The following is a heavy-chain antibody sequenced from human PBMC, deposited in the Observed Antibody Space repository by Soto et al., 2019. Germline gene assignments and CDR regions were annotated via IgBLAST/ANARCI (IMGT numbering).Heavy chain of an antibody. V-gene: IGHV3-33*01. D-gene: IGHD1-1*01. CDR2: IWYDGSNK. CDR1: GFTFSSYG. J-gene: IGHJ6*02. CDR3: ARDYWNYSYYGMDV. Sequence: QPVGSLRLSCAASGFTFSSYGMHWVRQAPGKGLEWVAVIWYDGSNKYYADSVKGRFTISRDNSKNTLYLQMNSLRAEDTAVYYCARDYWNYSYYGMDVWGQGTTVTVSS.